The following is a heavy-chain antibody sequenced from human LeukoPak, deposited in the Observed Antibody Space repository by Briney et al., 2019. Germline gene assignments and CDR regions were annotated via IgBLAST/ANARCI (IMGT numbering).Heavy chain of an antibody. CDR1: GGSISSGGYY. J-gene: IGHJ4*02. V-gene: IGHV4-31*03. CDR3: ARGGGRVSVEGY. Sequence: KSSQTLSLTCTVSGGSISSGGYYWSWIRQHPGKGLEWIGYIYYSGSTYYNPSLKSRVTISVDTSKNQFSLKLSSVTAADTAVYYCARGGGRVSVEGYWGQGTLVTVSS. CDR2: IYYSGST. D-gene: IGHD2-15*01.